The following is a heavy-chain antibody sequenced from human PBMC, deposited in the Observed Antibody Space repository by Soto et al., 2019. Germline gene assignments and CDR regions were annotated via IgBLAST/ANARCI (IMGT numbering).Heavy chain of an antibody. Sequence: ASETLSLTCTVSGGSISSGDYYWSWIRQPPGKGLEWIGYIYYSGSTYYNPSLKSRVTISVDTSKNQFSLKLSSVTAADTAVYYCARGPKYYYDSSGYQYPFDYWGQGTLVTVSS. CDR2: IYYSGST. CDR1: GGSISSGDYY. V-gene: IGHV4-30-4*01. CDR3: ARGPKYYYDSSGYQYPFDY. J-gene: IGHJ4*02. D-gene: IGHD3-22*01.